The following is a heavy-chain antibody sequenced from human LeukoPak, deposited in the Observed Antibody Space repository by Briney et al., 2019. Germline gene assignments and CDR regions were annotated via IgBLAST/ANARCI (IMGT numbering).Heavy chain of an antibody. CDR1: GFTFSSYS. V-gene: IGHV3-21*01. Sequence: PGGSLRLSCAASGFTFSSYSMNWVRQAPGKGLEWVSSMSSSSSYIYYADSVKGRFTISRDNARNSLFLQMDSLRAEDTALYYCARDRVNIASRAGWFDPWGQGARVTVSS. CDR3: ARDRVNIASRAGWFDP. J-gene: IGHJ5*02. D-gene: IGHD6-6*01. CDR2: MSSSSSYI.